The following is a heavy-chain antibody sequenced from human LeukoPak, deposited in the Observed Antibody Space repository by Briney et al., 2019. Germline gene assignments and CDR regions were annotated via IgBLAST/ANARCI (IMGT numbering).Heavy chain of an antibody. Sequence: GESLKISCKGPGYSFTSYWISWVRQMPGKGLEWMGRIDPSDSYTNYSPSFQGHVTISADKSISTAYLQWSSLKASDTAMYYCAMSVATVVTPEDYWGQGTLVTVSS. V-gene: IGHV5-10-1*01. CDR3: AMSVATVVTPEDY. J-gene: IGHJ4*02. CDR1: GYSFTSYW. D-gene: IGHD4-23*01. CDR2: IDPSDSYT.